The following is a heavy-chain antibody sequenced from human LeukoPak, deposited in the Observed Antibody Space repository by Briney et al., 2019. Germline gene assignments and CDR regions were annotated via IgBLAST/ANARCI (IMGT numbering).Heavy chain of an antibody. CDR2: IYYSGST. CDR1: GGSVSSGSYY. V-gene: IGHV4-61*01. D-gene: IGHD3-22*01. J-gene: IGHJ4*02. CDR3: ARDDGSGYYRFDQ. Sequence: SETLSLTCTVPGGSVSSGSYYWSWIRQPPGKGLEWIGDIYYSGSTNYNPSLKSRVTISVDTSKNQFSLKLTSVTAADTAVYYCARDDGSGYYRFDQWGQGTLVTVSS.